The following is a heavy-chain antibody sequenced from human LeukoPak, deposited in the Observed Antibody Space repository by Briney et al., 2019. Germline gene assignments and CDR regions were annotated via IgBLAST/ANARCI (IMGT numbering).Heavy chain of an antibody. J-gene: IGHJ3*02. CDR3: TSPMTTVVIEAFDI. CDR1: GFTFSGSA. Sequence: GGSLRLSCAASGFTFSGSAMHWVRQASGKGLEWVGRIRSKANSYATAYAASVKGRFTISRDDSKNTAYLQMNSLKTEDTAVYYCTSPMTTVVIEAFDIWGQGTMVTVSS. CDR2: IRSKANSYAT. V-gene: IGHV3-73*01. D-gene: IGHD4-23*01.